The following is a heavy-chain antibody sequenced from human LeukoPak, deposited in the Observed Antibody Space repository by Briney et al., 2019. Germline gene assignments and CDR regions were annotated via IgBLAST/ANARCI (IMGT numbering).Heavy chain of an antibody. CDR3: AKCRSTSSPSYYVMDV. CDR1: GFAFRSYS. V-gene: IGHV3-23*01. CDR2: ISNSGGTT. Sequence: GGSLRLSCAASGFAFRSYSMIWVRQAPGKGLEWVSVISNSGGTTYYADSVKGRFTISRDNSKNTLYLQMNSLRPEDTAIYYCAKCRSTSSPSYYVMDVWGQGTTVTVSS. D-gene: IGHD6-6*01. J-gene: IGHJ6*02.